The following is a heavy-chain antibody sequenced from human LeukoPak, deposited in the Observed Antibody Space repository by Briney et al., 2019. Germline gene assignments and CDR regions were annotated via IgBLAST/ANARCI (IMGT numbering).Heavy chain of an antibody. CDR3: AKDVTTGTLALDY. J-gene: IGHJ4*02. Sequence: GGALRLSCAASEFTVSSNYMSWVRQAPGKGLEWVSLIYSAGSTYYADSVKGRFTISRDNSKNTLYLQMNSLRAEDTAVYYCAKDVTTGTLALDYWGQGTLVTVSS. V-gene: IGHV3-53*01. CDR1: EFTVSSNY. CDR2: IYSAGST. D-gene: IGHD1-1*01.